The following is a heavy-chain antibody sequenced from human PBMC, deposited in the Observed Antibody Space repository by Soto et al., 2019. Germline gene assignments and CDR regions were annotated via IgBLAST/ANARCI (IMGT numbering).Heavy chain of an antibody. CDR2: TYYRSKWYN. V-gene: IGHV6-1*01. D-gene: IGHD6-19*01. CDR3: ARGIAVAGPRYYFDY. Sequence: SQTLSLTCAISGDSVSGNSAGWGCIRHSASRGLEWLGRTYYRSKWYNDYAVSVKSRITINPDTSKNQFSLQLNSVTPEDTAVYYCARGIAVAGPRYYFDYWGQGTLVTVSS. CDR1: GDSVSGNSAG. J-gene: IGHJ4*02.